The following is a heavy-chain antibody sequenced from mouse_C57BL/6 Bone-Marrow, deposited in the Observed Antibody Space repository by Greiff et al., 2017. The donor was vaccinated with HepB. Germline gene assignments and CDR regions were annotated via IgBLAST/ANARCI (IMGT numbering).Heavy chain of an antibody. V-gene: IGHV1-64*01. CDR2: IHPNSGST. D-gene: IGHD1-1*01. CDR1: GYTFTSYW. CDR3: ARVYYYGSSDGY. J-gene: IGHJ2*01. Sequence: QVQLQQPGAELVKPGASVKLSCKASGYTFTSYWMHWVKQRPGQGLEWIGMIHPNSGSTNYNEKFKSKATLTVDKSSSTAYMQLSSLTSEDSAVYYCARVYYYGSSDGYWGQGTTLTVSS.